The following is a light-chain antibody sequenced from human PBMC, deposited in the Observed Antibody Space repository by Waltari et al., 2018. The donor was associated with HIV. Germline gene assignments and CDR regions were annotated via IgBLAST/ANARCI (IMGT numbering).Light chain of an antibody. V-gene: IGLV2-11*01. CDR2: DVN. CDR3: CSFAGTPKV. J-gene: IGLJ3*02. Sequence: QSALTQPRSVSGSPGQSVTIPCTGTSTDVGGYNYVSWYQQHPGKAPKLIIYDVNKRPSGVPDRFSGSKSGNTASLTISGLQAEDEADYYCCSFAGTPKVFGGGTEVTV. CDR1: STDVGGYNY.